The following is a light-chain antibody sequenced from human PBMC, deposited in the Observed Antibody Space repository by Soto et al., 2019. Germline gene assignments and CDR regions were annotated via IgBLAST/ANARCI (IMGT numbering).Light chain of an antibody. CDR1: DNIVHW. V-gene: IGKV1-5*03. CDR3: QHYNSFSRT. Sequence: DIQVTQPPSTLSASVGYRVAITCVASDNIVHWVAWYQQKPGKAPKLLIYKAANLADEVPSRFAGSGSGTDFTLTITRLQPDDFETYYCQHYNSFSRTFGQGTKVDIK. CDR2: KAA. J-gene: IGKJ1*01.